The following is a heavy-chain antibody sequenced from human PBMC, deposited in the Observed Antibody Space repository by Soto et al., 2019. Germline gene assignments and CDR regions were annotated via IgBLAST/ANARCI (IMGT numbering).Heavy chain of an antibody. D-gene: IGHD6-19*01. Sequence: GGSLRLSCAASGFTFSSYAMSWVRQAPGKGLEWVSAISGSGGSTYYAGSVKGRFNISRDDSRNTLYLEMNNVSPDDTAVYYCAKDGRIAVAATGWLDPWGQGTLVTV. CDR1: GFTFSSYA. J-gene: IGHJ5*02. CDR2: ISGSGGST. CDR3: AKDGRIAVAATGWLDP. V-gene: IGHV3-23*01.